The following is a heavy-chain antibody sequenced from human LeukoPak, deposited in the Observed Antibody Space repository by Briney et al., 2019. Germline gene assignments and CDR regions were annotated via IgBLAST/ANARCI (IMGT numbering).Heavy chain of an antibody. CDR1: GGTFSTYA. Sequence: GASVKVSCKASGGTFSTYAISWVRQAPGQGLEWMGGIIPIFGTSNYAQKFQGRVTITADESTSTAYMELSSLRSEDTAVYYCARDDGRCFDRLGHDAFDIWGQGTLVTVSS. CDR3: ARDDGRCFDRLGHDAFDI. V-gene: IGHV1-69*13. D-gene: IGHD3-9*01. CDR2: IIPIFGTS. J-gene: IGHJ3*02.